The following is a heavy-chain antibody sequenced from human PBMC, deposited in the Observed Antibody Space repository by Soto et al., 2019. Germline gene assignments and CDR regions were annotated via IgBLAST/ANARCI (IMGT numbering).Heavy chain of an antibody. D-gene: IGHD6-13*01. J-gene: IGHJ4*02. Sequence: QVQLVQSGAEVKKPGSSVKVSCKASGGTFSSYAISWVRQAPGQGLEWMGGIIPIFGTANYAQKFQGRVTITADKSTSTAYMELSSLRSEDTVVYYCARGLTRHGIAAAAFDYWGQGTLVTVSS. CDR1: GGTFSSYA. CDR3: ARGLTRHGIAAAAFDY. CDR2: IIPIFGTA. V-gene: IGHV1-69*06.